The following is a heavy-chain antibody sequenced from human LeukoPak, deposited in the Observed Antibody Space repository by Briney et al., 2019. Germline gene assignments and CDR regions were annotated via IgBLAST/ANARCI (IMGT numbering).Heavy chain of an antibody. CDR2: ISTTGGVT. CDR1: GFTFSTYV. CDR3: AKGGSGSYYDRFDY. V-gene: IGHV3-23*01. Sequence: PGGSLRLSCAASGFTFSTYVVGWVRQAPGKGLEWVSVISTTGGVTFYADSVKGRFTISRDNSKNTLYLQMNSLRVEDTAIYYCAKGGSGSYYDRFDYWGQGTLVTVSS. J-gene: IGHJ4*02. D-gene: IGHD1-26*01.